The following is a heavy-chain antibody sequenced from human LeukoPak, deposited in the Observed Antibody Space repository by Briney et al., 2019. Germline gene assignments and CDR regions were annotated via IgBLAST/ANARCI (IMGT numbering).Heavy chain of an antibody. CDR1: GGSISGGGYS. CDR3: ARGRPYRSLS. V-gene: IGHV4-30-2*01. Sequence: SETLSLTCAVSGGSISGGGYSWSWIRQPPGKGLEWIGYIYQSGSTYYNPSLKSRVTISVDRSKNQFSLKLSSVTAADTAVYYCARGRPYRSLSWGQGTLVTVSS. D-gene: IGHD6-19*01. J-gene: IGHJ4*02. CDR2: IYQSGST.